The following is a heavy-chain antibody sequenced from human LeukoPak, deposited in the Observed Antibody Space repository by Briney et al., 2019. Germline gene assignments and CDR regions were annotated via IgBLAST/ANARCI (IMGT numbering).Heavy chain of an antibody. Sequence: GGSLRLSCAASGFSFSTYWMHWVRQAPGQGPVWVSSMNSDGSNTMYVDSVKGRFTSSRDYVKNTLYLQMSSLRVDDTAVYYCATLGAVAGSAFDIWGQGTMVTVSS. CDR2: MNSDGSNT. J-gene: IGHJ3*02. V-gene: IGHV3-74*03. D-gene: IGHD6-19*01. CDR3: ATLGAVAGSAFDI. CDR1: GFSFSTYW.